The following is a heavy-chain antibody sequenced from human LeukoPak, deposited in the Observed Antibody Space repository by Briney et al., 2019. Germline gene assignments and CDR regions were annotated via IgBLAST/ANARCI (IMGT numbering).Heavy chain of an antibody. J-gene: IGHJ4*02. V-gene: IGHV3-66*01. CDR1: GFTVSSNY. D-gene: IGHD3-22*01. CDR2: IYSGGST. Sequence: GWSLRLSCAASGFTVSSNYISWVHQAPGKGLDGVAVIYSGGSTYYADSVKGRFTISRDNSKNTLYLQMNSLTAEDTAVYYCARERPNYYDSSGYFDYWGQGTLVTVSS. CDR3: ARERPNYYDSSGYFDY.